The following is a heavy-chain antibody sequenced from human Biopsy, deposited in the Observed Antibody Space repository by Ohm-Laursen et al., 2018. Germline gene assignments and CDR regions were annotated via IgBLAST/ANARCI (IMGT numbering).Heavy chain of an antibody. J-gene: IGHJ4*02. Sequence: SSVKVSCKAPGYTFTSYDISWVRQAPGQGLEWMGWISPYNDKTSYPPKLQDRVTMTADTSTNTAHMELRSLRSDDTAVYYCARVFCTSTTCYGLLDNWGQGALVTVSS. CDR1: GYTFTSYD. CDR3: ARVFCTSTTCYGLLDN. D-gene: IGHD2/OR15-2a*01. CDR2: ISPYNDKT. V-gene: IGHV1-18*01.